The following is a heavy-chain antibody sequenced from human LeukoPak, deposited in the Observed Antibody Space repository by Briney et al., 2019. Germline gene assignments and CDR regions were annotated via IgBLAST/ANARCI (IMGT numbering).Heavy chain of an antibody. D-gene: IGHD6-13*01. CDR1: GYTFTSYA. J-gene: IGHJ6*04. Sequence: ASVKVSCKASGYTFTSYAMHWVRQAPGQRLEWMGWINAGNGSTKYSQKFQGRVTITRDTSASTAYMELSSLRSEDTAVYYCARDIAAAGRFYYYYGMDVWGKGTTVTVSS. CDR3: ARDIAAAGRFYYYYGMDV. V-gene: IGHV1-3*01. CDR2: INAGNGST.